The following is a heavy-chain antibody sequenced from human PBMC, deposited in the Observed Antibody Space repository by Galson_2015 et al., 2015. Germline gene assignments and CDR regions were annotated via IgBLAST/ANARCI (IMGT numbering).Heavy chain of an antibody. CDR1: EFTFSSYY. V-gene: IGHV3-21*01. J-gene: IGHJ4*02. CDR3: ARQILDYDFWSGYYPTNFDY. Sequence: SLRLSSAASEFTFSSYYMSWVRHAPGKGLEWVSSISSTTTYIYYADSVKGRFTISRDNAQNSLYLQMNSLGAEDTAVYYCARQILDYDFWSGYYPTNFDYWGQGTLVTVSS. CDR2: ISSTTTYI. D-gene: IGHD3-3*01.